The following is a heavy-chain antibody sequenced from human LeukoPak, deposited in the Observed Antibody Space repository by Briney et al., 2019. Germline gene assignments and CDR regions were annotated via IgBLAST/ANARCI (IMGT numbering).Heavy chain of an antibody. CDR1: GGSFSGYY. CDR3: ARYGGNSVASFDY. V-gene: IGHV4-34*01. D-gene: IGHD4-23*01. CDR2: INHSGST. J-gene: IGHJ4*02. Sequence: KTSETLSLTCAVYGGSFSGYYWSWIRQPPGQGLEWIGEINHSGSTNYNPSLKSRVTISVDTSKNQFSLKLSFVTAADTAEYYCARYGGNSVASFDYWGQGTLVTVSS.